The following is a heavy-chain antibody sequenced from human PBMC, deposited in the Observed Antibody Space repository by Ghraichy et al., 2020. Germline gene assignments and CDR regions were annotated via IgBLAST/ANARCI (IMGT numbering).Heavy chain of an antibody. CDR3: ARDGVPIVVVHNYFDP. Sequence: GGSLRLSCAASGFTFSSYSMNWVRQAPGKGLEWVSSISSSSSTIYYADAVKGRFTISRDNAKNSLYLQMNSLRAEDTAVYYCARDGVPIVVVHNYFDPWGQGILVTVSS. D-gene: IGHD2-21*01. CDR1: GFTFSSYS. CDR2: ISSSSSTI. J-gene: IGHJ5*02. V-gene: IGHV3-48*01.